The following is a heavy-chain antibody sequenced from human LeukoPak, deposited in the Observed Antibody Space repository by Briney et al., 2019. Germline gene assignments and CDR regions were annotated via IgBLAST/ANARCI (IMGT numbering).Heavy chain of an antibody. CDR3: ARARGVRGVIEYYFDY. CDR1: RGSISSGGYY. V-gene: IGHV4-31*03. D-gene: IGHD3-10*01. Sequence: SQTLSLTCTVSRGSISSGGYYWSWIRHHPGKGLEWIGYIYYSGSTYYNPSLKSRVTISVDTSKNQFSLKLSSVTAADTAVYYCARARGVRGVIEYYFDYWGQGTLVTVSS. CDR2: IYYSGST. J-gene: IGHJ4*02.